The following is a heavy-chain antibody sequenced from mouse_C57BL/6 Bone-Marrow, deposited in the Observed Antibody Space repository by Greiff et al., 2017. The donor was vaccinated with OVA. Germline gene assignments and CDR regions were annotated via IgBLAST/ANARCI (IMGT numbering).Heavy chain of an antibody. CDR2: INPSTGGT. J-gene: IGHJ4*01. Sequence: EVQLQQSGPELVKPGASVKISCKASGYSFTGYYMNWVKQSPEKSLEWIGEINPSTGGTTYNQKFKAKATLTVDKSSSTAYMQLKRLTSEDSAVYYCARWRDSSGPAMDYWGQGTSVTVSS. D-gene: IGHD3-2*02. CDR3: ARWRDSSGPAMDY. CDR1: GYSFTGYY. V-gene: IGHV1-42*01.